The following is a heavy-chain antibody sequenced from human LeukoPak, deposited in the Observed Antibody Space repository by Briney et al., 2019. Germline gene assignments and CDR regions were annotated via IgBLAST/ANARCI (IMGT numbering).Heavy chain of an antibody. CDR1: GGSFSGYY. V-gene: IGHV4-34*01. J-gene: IGHJ6*02. Sequence: SETLSLTCAVYGGSFSGYYWSWIRQPPGKGLEWIGEINRSGSTNYNPSLKSRVTISVDTSKNQFSLKLSSVTAADTAVYYCARVFYYYYGMDVWGQGTTVTVSS. CDR2: INRSGST. CDR3: ARVFYYYYGMDV.